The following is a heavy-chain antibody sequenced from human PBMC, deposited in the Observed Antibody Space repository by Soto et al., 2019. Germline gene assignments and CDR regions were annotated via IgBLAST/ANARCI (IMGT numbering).Heavy chain of an antibody. D-gene: IGHD3-3*01. Sequence: SVKVSCKASGGTFSSYAISWVRQAPGQGLEWMGGIIPIFGTANYAQKFQGRVTITADESTSTAYMELSSLRSEDTAVYYCARGRFLEWLSPNNYDYYGMDVWGQGTTVTVSS. J-gene: IGHJ6*02. V-gene: IGHV1-69*13. CDR3: ARGRFLEWLSPNNYDYYGMDV. CDR2: IIPIFGTA. CDR1: GGTFSSYA.